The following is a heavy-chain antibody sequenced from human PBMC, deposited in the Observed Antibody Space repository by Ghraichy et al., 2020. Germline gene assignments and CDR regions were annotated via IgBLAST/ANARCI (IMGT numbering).Heavy chain of an antibody. CDR1: GGSFSGHY. CDR3: ATYEYSNPGMST. CDR2: IKHSGST. D-gene: IGHD4-11*01. Sequence: SETLSLTCAVYGGSFSGHYWSWIRQPPGKGLEWIGEIKHSGSTNYNSSLKSRVTISVDTSKNQFSLKLSSVTAADTAVYYCATYEYSNPGMSTWGQGTLVTVSS. J-gene: IGHJ5*02. V-gene: IGHV4-34*01.